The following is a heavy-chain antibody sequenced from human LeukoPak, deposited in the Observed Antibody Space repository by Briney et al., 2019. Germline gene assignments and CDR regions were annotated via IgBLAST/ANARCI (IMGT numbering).Heavy chain of an antibody. CDR3: ARDPRALYYYYYMDV. Sequence: GGSLRLSCAASGFTFSSYSMNWVRQAPGKGLEGVSYISSSSSTIYYADSVKGRFTISRDNAKNSLYLQMNSLRAEDTAVYYCARDPRALYYYYYMDVWGKGTTVTVSS. V-gene: IGHV3-48*01. CDR1: GFTFSSYS. J-gene: IGHJ6*03. CDR2: ISSSSSTI.